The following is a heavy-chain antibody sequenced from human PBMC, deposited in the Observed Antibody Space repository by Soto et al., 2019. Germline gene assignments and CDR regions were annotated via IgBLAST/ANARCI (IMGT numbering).Heavy chain of an antibody. J-gene: IGHJ6*02. Sequence: ASVKVSCKASGYTFTSYYMHWVRQAPGQGLEWMGIINPSGGSTSYAQKFQGRVTMTRDTSTSTVYMELSSLRSEDTAVYYCARESGGAITHYGMDVWGQGTTVTVSS. CDR2: INPSGGST. CDR1: GYTFTSYY. V-gene: IGHV1-46*01. CDR3: ARESGGAITHYGMDV. D-gene: IGHD1-20*01.